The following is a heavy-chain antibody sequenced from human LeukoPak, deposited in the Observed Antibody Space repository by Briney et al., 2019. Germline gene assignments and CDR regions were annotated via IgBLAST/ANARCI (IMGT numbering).Heavy chain of an antibody. CDR3: ANSYDFWSGFFDY. V-gene: IGHV3-7*03. J-gene: IGHJ4*02. CDR2: IKQDGSEK. D-gene: IGHD3-3*01. CDR1: GFTFSSYW. Sequence: PGGSLRLSCAASGFTFSSYWMSWVRQAPGKGLEWVANIKQDGSEKYYVDSVKGRFTTSRDNAKNSLYLQMNSLRAEDTAVYYCANSYDFWSGFFDYWGQGTLVTVSS.